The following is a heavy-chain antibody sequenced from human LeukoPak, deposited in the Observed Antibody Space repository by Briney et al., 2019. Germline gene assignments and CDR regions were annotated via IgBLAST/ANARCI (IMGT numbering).Heavy chain of an antibody. CDR1: GFTFSSYS. CDR2: IYYSGST. J-gene: IGHJ4*02. D-gene: IGHD3-22*01. CDR3: ARMGTENYYDSRGFDY. Sequence: PGGSLRLSCAASGFTFSSYSMNWVRQPPGKGLEWIGSIYYSGSTYYNPSLKSRVTISVDTSKNQFSLKLSSVTAADTAVYYCARMGTENYYDSRGFDYWGQGTLVTVSS. V-gene: IGHV4-39*07.